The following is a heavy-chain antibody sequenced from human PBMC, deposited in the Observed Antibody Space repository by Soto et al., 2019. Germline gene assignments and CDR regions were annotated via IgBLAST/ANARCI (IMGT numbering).Heavy chain of an antibody. V-gene: IGHV3-74*01. CDR3: ARSPGGYYID. CDR1: GFSFSSYW. J-gene: IGHJ3*01. CDR2: INPEGSST. D-gene: IGHD2-15*01. Sequence: EVPLVESGGGLVQPGGSLRLSCVDSGFSFSSYWMHWVRQGPGKGLVWVARINPEGSSTNYADSAEGRFTISRDNARNTLYLQINILRAEDTAVYYCARSPGGYYIDWGQGTMVTVSS.